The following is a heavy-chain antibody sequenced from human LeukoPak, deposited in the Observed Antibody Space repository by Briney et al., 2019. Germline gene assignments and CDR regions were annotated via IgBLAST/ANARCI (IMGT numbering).Heavy chain of an antibody. V-gene: IGHV3-30*02. J-gene: IGHJ4*02. CDR2: IRYDGSNK. D-gene: IGHD2-2*01. CDR3: ANTVVPAANTDY. Sequence: GGSLRLSCAASGFTFSSYGMHWVHQAPGEGLEWVAFIRYDGSNKYYADSVKGRFTISRDNSKNTLYLQMNSLRAEDTAVYYCANTVVPAANTDYWGQGTLVTVSS. CDR1: GFTFSSYG.